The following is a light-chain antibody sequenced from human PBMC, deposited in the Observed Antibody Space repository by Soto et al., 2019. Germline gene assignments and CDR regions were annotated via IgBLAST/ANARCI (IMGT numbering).Light chain of an antibody. J-gene: IGKJ1*01. V-gene: IGKV3-20*01. CDR2: GAS. Sequence: EIVLTQSPGTLSLSPGERATLSCRASQSVSSTYLAWYQQKPGQAPRLLIYGASSRATGIPDRFSGSGSGTDFSLTISRLEPEDFGVYYCQQCGSSPRTFGQGTKVEIK. CDR3: QQCGSSPRT. CDR1: QSVSSTY.